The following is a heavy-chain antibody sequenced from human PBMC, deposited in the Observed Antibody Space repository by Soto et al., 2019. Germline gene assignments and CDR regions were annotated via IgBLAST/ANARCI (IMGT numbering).Heavy chain of an antibody. CDR1: GGSFSDYY. D-gene: IGHD3-10*01. CDR2: INHSGST. CDR3: AREGRYYASGRFWWFDP. V-gene: IGHV4-34*01. J-gene: IGHJ5*02. Sequence: SETLSLTCAVYGGSFSDYYWSWIRQPPGKGLEWIGEINHSGSTNYNPSLKSRVTISVDTSRNQFSLKLSSVTAADTAVYYCAREGRYYASGRFWWFDPWGQGTLVTVSS.